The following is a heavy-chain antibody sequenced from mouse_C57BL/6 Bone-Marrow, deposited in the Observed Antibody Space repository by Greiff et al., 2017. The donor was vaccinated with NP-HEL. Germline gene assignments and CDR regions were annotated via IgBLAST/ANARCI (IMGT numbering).Heavy chain of an antibody. D-gene: IGHD1-1*01. Sequence: QVQLQQPGTELVKPGASVKLSCKASGYTFTSYWMHWVKQRPGQGLEWIGNINPSNGGTNYNEKFKSKATLTVDKSSSTAYMQLSSLTSEDSAVYYCANRPSYSGSSYGYFDVWGTETTRTVSS. V-gene: IGHV1-53*01. CDR3: ANRPSYSGSSYGYFDV. J-gene: IGHJ1*03. CDR2: INPSNGGT. CDR1: GYTFTSYW.